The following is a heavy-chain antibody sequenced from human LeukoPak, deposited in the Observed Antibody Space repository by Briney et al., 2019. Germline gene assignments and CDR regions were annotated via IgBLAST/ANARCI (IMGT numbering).Heavy chain of an antibody. V-gene: IGHV4-59*01. CDR1: GGSISSYY. Sequence: PSETLSLTCTVSGGSISSYYWSWVRQPPGKGLEWIGYVHYSGSTKYSPSLKSRVTISVDTYKNQFSLKLSSVPAADTAVYYCARGRTGSYFAADYWGQGTLVTVPS. D-gene: IGHD1-26*01. J-gene: IGHJ4*02. CDR3: ARGRTGSYFAADY. CDR2: VHYSGST.